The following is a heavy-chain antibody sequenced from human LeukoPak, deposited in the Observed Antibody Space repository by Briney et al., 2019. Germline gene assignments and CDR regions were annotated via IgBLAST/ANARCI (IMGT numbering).Heavy chain of an antibody. CDR3: ARDRIIYGDYGDAFDI. V-gene: IGHV3-21*01. CDR2: ITSSSVYI. J-gene: IGHJ3*02. D-gene: IGHD4-17*01. CDR1: GFTFSTYS. Sequence: GGSLRPSCAASGFTFSTYSMNWVRQTPGKGLEWVSSITSSSVYIYYADSVKGRFTISRDNAKNSLYLQMNSLRAEDTAVYYCARDRIIYGDYGDAFDIWGQGTMVTVSS.